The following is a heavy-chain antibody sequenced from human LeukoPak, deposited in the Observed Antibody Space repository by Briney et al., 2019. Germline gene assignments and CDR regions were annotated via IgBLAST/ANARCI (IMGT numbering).Heavy chain of an antibody. CDR1: GGSFSGYY. Sequence: SETLSLTCAVYGGSFSGYYWSWIRQPPGKGLEWIGEINHSGSTNYNPSLKSRVTISVDTPKNQFSLKLSSVTAADTAVYYCARGLARVATTSYYFDYWGQGTLVTVSS. CDR3: ARGLARVATTSYYFDY. V-gene: IGHV4-34*01. CDR2: INHSGST. J-gene: IGHJ4*02. D-gene: IGHD5-12*01.